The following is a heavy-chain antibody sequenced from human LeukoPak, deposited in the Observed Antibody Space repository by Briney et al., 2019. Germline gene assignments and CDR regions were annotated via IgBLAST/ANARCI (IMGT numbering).Heavy chain of an antibody. J-gene: IGHJ4*02. CDR2: ISYDGSNK. Sequence: PGRSLRLSCAASGFTFSSYGMHWVRQAPGKGLEWVAVISYDGSNKYYADSVKGRFTISRDNSKNTLYLQMNSLRAEDTAVYYCAKDGGSSGSLDYWGQGTQVTVSS. D-gene: IGHD3-22*01. CDR1: GFTFSSYG. V-gene: IGHV3-30*18. CDR3: AKDGGSSGSLDY.